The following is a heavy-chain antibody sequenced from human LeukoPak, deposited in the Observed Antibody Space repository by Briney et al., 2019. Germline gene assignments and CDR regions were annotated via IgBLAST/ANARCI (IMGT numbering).Heavy chain of an antibody. Sequence: GGSLRLSCAASGFTFSSYEMNWVRQAPGKGLEWVSYISSSGSTIYYADSVKGRFTISRDNAKNSLYLQMNSLRAEDTAVYYCAGDLITMVRGASTYYYYYGMNVWGQGTTVTVSS. CDR1: GFTFSSYE. CDR2: ISSSGSTI. D-gene: IGHD3-10*01. CDR3: AGDLITMVRGASTYYYYYGMNV. V-gene: IGHV3-48*03. J-gene: IGHJ6*02.